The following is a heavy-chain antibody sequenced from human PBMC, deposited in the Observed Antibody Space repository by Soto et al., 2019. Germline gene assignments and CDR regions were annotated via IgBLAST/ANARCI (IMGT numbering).Heavy chain of an antibody. J-gene: IGHJ4*02. CDR3: ARDHLTAMAL. Sequence: SETLSLTCTVSGGSISSYYWSWIRQPPGKGLEWIGYIYYSGSTNYNPSLKSRVTISVDTSKNQFSLKLSSVTAADTAVYYCARDHLTAMALWGQGTLVTVSS. V-gene: IGHV4-59*01. CDR1: GGSISSYY. D-gene: IGHD5-18*01. CDR2: IYYSGST.